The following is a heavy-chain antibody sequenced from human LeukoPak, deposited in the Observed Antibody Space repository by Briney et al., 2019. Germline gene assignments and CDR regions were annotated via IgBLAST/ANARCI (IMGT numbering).Heavy chain of an antibody. CDR2: IHSGGST. V-gene: IGHV3-53*01. Sequence: QPDRPLRTHTAPTVFTPNTHHTSCIRNTPGKHLQQVPVIHSGGSTYHADSVKGRFIISRDNAKNSLYLQMSSLRTEDTAVYYCVKAYSYGYFDYHMDVWGKGTTVTVSS. J-gene: IGHJ6*03. CDR1: VFTPNTHH. D-gene: IGHD5-18*01. CDR3: VKAYSYGYFDYHMDV.